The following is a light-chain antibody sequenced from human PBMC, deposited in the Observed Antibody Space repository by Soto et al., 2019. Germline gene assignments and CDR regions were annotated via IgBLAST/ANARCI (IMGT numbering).Light chain of an antibody. CDR2: KAS. V-gene: IGKV1-5*03. CDR3: QLYNSDART. CDR1: QSISTW. Sequence: DIQMTQSPSTLSASVGDRVTITCRASQSISTWLAWFQQKPGRAPKLLISKASNLESGVPSRFSGGGFGTEFTLTISSLQPDDFATYYCQLYNSDARTFGQGTNVDIK. J-gene: IGKJ1*01.